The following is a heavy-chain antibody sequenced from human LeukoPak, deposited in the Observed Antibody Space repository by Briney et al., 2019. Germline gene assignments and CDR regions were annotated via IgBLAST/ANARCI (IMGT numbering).Heavy chain of an antibody. J-gene: IGHJ4*02. D-gene: IGHD5-18*01. CDR1: GGSISSYY. CDR3: ARGYGYYFDY. V-gene: IGHV4-59*01. CDR2: IYYSGST. Sequence: SETLSLTCTVSGGSISSYYWSWIRQSPGKGLEWFGDIYYSGSTNYNPSLKSRVTISVDTSKNQFSLKLSSVTAADTAVYYCARGYGYYFDYSGQGTLVTVSS.